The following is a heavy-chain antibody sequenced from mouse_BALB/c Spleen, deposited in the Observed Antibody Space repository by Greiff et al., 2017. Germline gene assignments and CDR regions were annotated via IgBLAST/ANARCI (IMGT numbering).Heavy chain of an antibody. J-gene: IGHJ4*01. CDR2: ISYSGST. Sequence: VQLQQSGPGLVKPSQSLSLTCTVTGYSITSDYAWNWIRQFPGNKLEWMGYISYSGSTSYNPSLKSRISITRDTSKNQFFLQLNSVTTEDTATYYCASLLRLGYAMDYWGQGTSVTVSS. CDR1: GYSITSDYA. CDR3: ASLLRLGYAMDY. V-gene: IGHV3-2*02. D-gene: IGHD1-2*01.